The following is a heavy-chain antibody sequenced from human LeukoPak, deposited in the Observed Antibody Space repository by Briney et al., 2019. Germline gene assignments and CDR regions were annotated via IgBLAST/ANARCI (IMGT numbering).Heavy chain of an antibody. D-gene: IGHD5-12*01. CDR1: GFTFSSYD. CDR3: AKGDVVTAIFPLDY. J-gene: IGHJ4*02. CDR2: ISGSGGTT. V-gene: IGHV3-23*01. Sequence: GGSLRLSCAPSGFTFSSYDMSWVRQAPGKGLEWVSGISGSGGTTYYADSVQGRFTISRDNSKKTLFLQMSSLRAEDTAVYYCAKGDVVTAIFPLDYWGQGTLVIVSS.